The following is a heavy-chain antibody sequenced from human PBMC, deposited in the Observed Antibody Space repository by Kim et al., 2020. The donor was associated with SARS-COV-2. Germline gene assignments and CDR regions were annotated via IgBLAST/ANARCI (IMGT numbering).Heavy chain of an antibody. D-gene: IGHD2-2*01. Sequence: GGSLRLSCAVSGFTISTYAKTWVRQAQGKGLEWVSVIYGGCSSTYYADSVKGRFTISRDDSKNTLFLQMISLRAEDTAIYYCARGRVYHEYWGQGTLVPV. J-gene: IGHJ4*02. CDR1: GFTISTYA. CDR3: ARGRVYHEY. CDR2: IYGGCSST. V-gene: IGHV3-23*03.